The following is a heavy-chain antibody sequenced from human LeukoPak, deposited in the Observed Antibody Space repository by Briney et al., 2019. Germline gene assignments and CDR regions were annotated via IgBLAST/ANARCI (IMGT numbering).Heavy chain of an antibody. D-gene: IGHD3-3*01. J-gene: IGHJ4*02. CDR3: ARRSDFWSGTIYPPDY. CDR2: IYPGDSDT. V-gene: IGHV5-51*01. CDR1: GYSFTSYW. Sequence: GESLKISCQGSGYSFTSYWIGWVRQMPGKGLEWMGIIYPGDSDTRYSPSFQGQVTISADKSISTAYLQWSSLKASDTAMYYCARRSDFWSGTIYPPDYWGQGTLVTVSS.